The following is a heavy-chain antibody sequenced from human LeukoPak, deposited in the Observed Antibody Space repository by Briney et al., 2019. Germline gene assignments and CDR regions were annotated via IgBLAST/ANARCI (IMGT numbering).Heavy chain of an antibody. CDR1: GYTFTTYD. D-gene: IGHD6-19*01. Sequence: ASVKVSCKASGYTFTTYDINWVRQATGQGLEWMVWMNPNSGNTGYTQKFQGRVTVTRNTSISTAYMELSSLRSEDTAVYYCARGRGSGHKENWFDPWGQGTLVTVSS. CDR3: ARGRGSGHKENWFDP. V-gene: IGHV1-8*01. CDR2: MNPNSGNT. J-gene: IGHJ5*02.